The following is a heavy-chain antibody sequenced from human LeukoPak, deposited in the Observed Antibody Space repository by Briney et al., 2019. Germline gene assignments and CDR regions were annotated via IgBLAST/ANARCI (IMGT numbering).Heavy chain of an antibody. CDR2: INTDGSST. V-gene: IGHV3-74*01. Sequence: PGGSLRLSCAASGFTLSRYWMHWVRQAPGKGLVWVSHINTDGSSTTYADSVKGRLTISRDNAKNTLYLQMNSLRAEDTAVYYCARSGCSSSLGYWGQGTLVTVSS. CDR3: ARSGCSSSLGY. D-gene: IGHD6-6*01. CDR1: GFTLSRYW. J-gene: IGHJ4*02.